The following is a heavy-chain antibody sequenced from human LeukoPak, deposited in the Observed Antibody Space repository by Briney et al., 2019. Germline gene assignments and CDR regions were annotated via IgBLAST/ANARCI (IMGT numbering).Heavy chain of an antibody. Sequence: QTSETLSLTCTVSGGSISSGDYYWSWIRQPPGKGLEWIGYIYYSGSTYYNPSLKSRVTISVDTSKNQFSLKLSSVTAADTAVYYCAGRGLGGRHIDYWGQGTLVTVSS. CDR3: AGRGLGGRHIDY. CDR2: IYYSGST. J-gene: IGHJ4*02. D-gene: IGHD3-16*01. V-gene: IGHV4-30-4*01. CDR1: GGSISSGDYY.